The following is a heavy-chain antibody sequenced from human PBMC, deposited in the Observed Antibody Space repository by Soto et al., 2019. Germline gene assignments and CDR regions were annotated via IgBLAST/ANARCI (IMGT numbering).Heavy chain of an antibody. CDR2: TYYRSKWYN. CDR1: GDSVSSNSAA. D-gene: IGHD3-10*01. J-gene: IGHJ5*02. Sequence: QSQTLSLTCAISGDSVSSNSAAWNWIRQSPSRGLEWLGRTYYRSKWYNDYAVSVKSRITINPDTSKNQFSLQLNSVTPEDTAVYFCARSPPPYYGSGSYYNWFDPWGQGTLVTVSS. CDR3: ARSPPPYYGSGSYYNWFDP. V-gene: IGHV6-1*01.